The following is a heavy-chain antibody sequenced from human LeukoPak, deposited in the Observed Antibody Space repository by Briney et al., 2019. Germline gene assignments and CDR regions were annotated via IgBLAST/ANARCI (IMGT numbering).Heavy chain of an antibody. D-gene: IGHD3-10*01. CDR1: GGSISSYY. Sequence: SETLSLTCTVSGGSISSYYWSWIRQPAGKGLEWIGRIYTSGSTNYNPSLKSRVTMSVDTSKNQFSLKLSSVTAADTAVYYCARDRSTSSGSYYHLFDYWGQGTLVTASS. V-gene: IGHV4-4*07. J-gene: IGHJ4*02. CDR2: IYTSGST. CDR3: ARDRSTSSGSYYHLFDY.